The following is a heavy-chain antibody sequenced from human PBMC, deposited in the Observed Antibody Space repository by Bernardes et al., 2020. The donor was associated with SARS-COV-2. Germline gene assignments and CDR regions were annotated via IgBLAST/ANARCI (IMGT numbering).Heavy chain of an antibody. CDR1: GFSFSDNW. CDR2: MKPDGSMT. V-gene: IGHV3-7*01. Sequence: GGSLRLSCAASGFSFSDNWLSWVRQAPGKGLEWVANMKPDGSMTFYGGSVKGRFTISRDNAKNLLHLQMNSLRAEDTAVYYCVRERGWLQFEYWGQGTLVTVSS. CDR3: VRERGWLQFEY. D-gene: IGHD5-12*01. J-gene: IGHJ4*02.